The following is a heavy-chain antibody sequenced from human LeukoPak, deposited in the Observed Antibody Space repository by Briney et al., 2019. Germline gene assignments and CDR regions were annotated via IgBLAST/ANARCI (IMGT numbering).Heavy chain of an antibody. V-gene: IGHV1-69*05. CDR3: ARSGAARPYYFDY. CDR1: GGTFSSYA. CDR2: IIPIFGTA. D-gene: IGHD6-6*01. Sequence: AAVNVSRKASGGTFSSYAISWVRQAPGQGLEWMGGIIPIFGTANYAQKFQGRVTITTDESTSTAYMELSSLRSEDTAVYYCARSGAARPYYFDYWGQGTLVTVSS. J-gene: IGHJ4*02.